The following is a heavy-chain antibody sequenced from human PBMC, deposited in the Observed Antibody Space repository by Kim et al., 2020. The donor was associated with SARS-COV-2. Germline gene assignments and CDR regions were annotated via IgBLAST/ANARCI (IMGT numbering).Heavy chain of an antibody. Sequence: GGSLRLSCAASGFTFDDYAMHWVRQAPGKGLEWVSGISWNSGSIGYADSVKGRFTISRDNAKNSLYLQMNSLRAEDTALYYCAPNPVVRGSGGYWGQGTLVTVSS. CDR1: GFTFDDYA. D-gene: IGHD3-10*01. CDR3: APNPVVRGSGGY. J-gene: IGHJ4*02. V-gene: IGHV3-9*01. CDR2: ISWNSGSI.